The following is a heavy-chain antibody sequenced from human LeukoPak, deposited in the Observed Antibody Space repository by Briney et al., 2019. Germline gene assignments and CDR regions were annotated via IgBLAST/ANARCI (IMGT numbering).Heavy chain of an antibody. D-gene: IGHD5-12*01. J-gene: IGHJ3*02. CDR2: MHNSGSS. Sequence: PSETLSLSCTVSGASTSHFYWNWIRQPPGMGLEWIGYMHNSGSSKHNPSLKSRVTISIDTSKNQFSLQLTSVTAADTAIYYCARSAEWLRNAFDIWGQGTMVSVSS. V-gene: IGHV4-59*01. CDR1: GASTSHFY. CDR3: ARSAEWLRNAFDI.